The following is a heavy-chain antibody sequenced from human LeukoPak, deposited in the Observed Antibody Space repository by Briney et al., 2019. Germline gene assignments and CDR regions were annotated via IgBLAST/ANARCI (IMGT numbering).Heavy chain of an antibody. V-gene: IGHV3-7*01. CDR3: ARDRGWIQHDI. CDR2: IKGDGSAK. Sequence: GGSLGLACAASGFAFSDSWMTWIRQAPGKGLEWVAFIKGDGSAKKYVDSVKGRFTISRDNAKNSLFLQMNSLRAEDTAVYYCARDRGWIQHDIWGQGTMVTVSS. D-gene: IGHD5-18*01. J-gene: IGHJ3*02. CDR1: GFAFSDSW.